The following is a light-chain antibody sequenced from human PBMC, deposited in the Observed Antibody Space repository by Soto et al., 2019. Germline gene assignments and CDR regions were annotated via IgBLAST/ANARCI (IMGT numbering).Light chain of an antibody. V-gene: IGLV2-8*01. Sequence: QSALTQPPSASGSPGQSVTISCTGTSSDVGGYNYVSWYQPHTGKAPKLMISEVSKRPSGVPDRFSGSKSGNTASLTVSGLQAEDEADYYCSSFAGNNNLVFGGGTKLTVL. CDR3: SSFAGNNNLV. CDR2: EVS. CDR1: SSDVGGYNY. J-gene: IGLJ2*01.